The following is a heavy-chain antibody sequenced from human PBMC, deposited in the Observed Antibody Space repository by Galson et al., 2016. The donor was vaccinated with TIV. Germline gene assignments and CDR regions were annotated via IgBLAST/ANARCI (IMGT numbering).Heavy chain of an antibody. V-gene: IGHV3-21*01. CDR1: GFTFSRYA. CDR2: ITGVSSYT. J-gene: IGHJ4*02. CDR3: ARDSPRPCSTTSCFLHY. Sequence: SLRLSCAASGFTFSRYAMSWVRQSPGKGLEWVASITGVSSYTYYAASVKGRFSISRENADNSLFLEMNSLKVEDTAVYFCARDSPRPCSTTSCFLHYWGQGTVVTVSS. D-gene: IGHD2-15*01.